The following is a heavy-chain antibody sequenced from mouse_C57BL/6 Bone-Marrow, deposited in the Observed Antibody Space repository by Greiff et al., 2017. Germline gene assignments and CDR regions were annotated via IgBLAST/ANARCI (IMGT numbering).Heavy chain of an antibody. CDR2: ISDGGSYT. Sequence: VQLKESGGGLVKPGGSLKLSCAASGFTFSSYAMSWVRQTPEKRLEWVATISDGGSYTYYPDNVKGRFTISRDNAKNNLYLQMSHLKSEDTAMYYCARDSGPPFAYWGQGTLVTVSA. CDR3: ARDSGPPFAY. V-gene: IGHV5-4*01. J-gene: IGHJ3*01. CDR1: GFTFSSYA. D-gene: IGHD3-1*01.